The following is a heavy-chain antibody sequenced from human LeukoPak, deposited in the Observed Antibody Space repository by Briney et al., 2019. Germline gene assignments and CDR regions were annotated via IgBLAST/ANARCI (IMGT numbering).Heavy chain of an antibody. Sequence: GRSLRHSCAASVFTFDDYAMHGVRQATGKGRAGVSGISWNSGSISYEDCVKGRFTIARDNVKNSLYLQMNSLRAEETALYYCAKDKCAGITGTTVGFDYWGQGTLVTVSS. CDR1: VFTFDDYA. D-gene: IGHD1-20*01. CDR3: AKDKCAGITGTTVGFDY. CDR2: ISWNSGSI. V-gene: IGHV3-9*01. J-gene: IGHJ4*02.